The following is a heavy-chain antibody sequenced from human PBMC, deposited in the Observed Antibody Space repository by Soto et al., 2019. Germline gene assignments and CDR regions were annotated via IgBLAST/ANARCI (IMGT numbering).Heavy chain of an antibody. J-gene: IGHJ6*03. CDR1: GFTFSDYY. V-gene: IGHV3-11*01. CDR2: ISSSGSTI. Sequence: GGSLRLSCAASGFTFSDYYMSWIRQAPGKGLEWVSYISSSGSTIYYADSVKGRFTISRDNAKNSLYLQMNSLRAEDTAVYYCARVPAAIKIYYYYMDVWGKGTTVTVSS. D-gene: IGHD2-2*01. CDR3: ARVPAAIKIYYYYMDV.